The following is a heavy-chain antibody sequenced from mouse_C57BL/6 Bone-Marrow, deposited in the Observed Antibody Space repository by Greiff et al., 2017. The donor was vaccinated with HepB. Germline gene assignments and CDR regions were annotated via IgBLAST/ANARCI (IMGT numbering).Heavy chain of an antibody. J-gene: IGHJ2*01. CDR3: TTPGGDY. CDR2: IDPENGDT. CDR1: GFNIKDDY. V-gene: IGHV14-4*01. Sequence: DVQLQESGAELVRPGASVKLSCTASGFNIKDDYMHWVKQRPEQGLEWIGWIDPENGDTEYASKFQGKATITADTSSNTAYLQLSSLTSEDTAVYYCTTPGGDYWGQGTTLTVSS.